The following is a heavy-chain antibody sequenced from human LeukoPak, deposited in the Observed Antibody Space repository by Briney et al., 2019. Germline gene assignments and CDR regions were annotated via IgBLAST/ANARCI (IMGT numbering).Heavy chain of an antibody. CDR2: ISSSGGTI. J-gene: IGHJ5*02. D-gene: IGHD3-10*01. CDR1: GFSFSDYY. V-gene: IGHV3-11*01. Sequence: GGSLRLSYAASGFSFSDYYMTWIRQAPGKGLEWVSYISSSGGTIYYADSVKGRFTISRDNAKNSLYLQMNSLRAEDTAVYYCARDSMVRGVIGPWGQGTLVTVSS. CDR3: ARDSMVRGVIGP.